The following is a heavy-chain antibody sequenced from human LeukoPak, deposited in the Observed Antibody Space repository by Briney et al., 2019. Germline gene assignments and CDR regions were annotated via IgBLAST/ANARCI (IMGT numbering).Heavy chain of an antibody. J-gene: IGHJ6*03. CDR1: GFTLNRHS. V-gene: IGHV3-48*01. D-gene: IGHD6-6*01. CDR3: ARDPQLVNNYLNYYMDV. CDR2: ISSASRTI. Sequence: PGGSLRLSCVGSGFTLNRHSMNWVHQAPGKGPEWISYISSASRTIFYADSVRGRFTVSRDNAKNSLYLQMHSLRAEDTAVYFCARDPQLVNNYLNYYMDVWGKGTTVIVSS.